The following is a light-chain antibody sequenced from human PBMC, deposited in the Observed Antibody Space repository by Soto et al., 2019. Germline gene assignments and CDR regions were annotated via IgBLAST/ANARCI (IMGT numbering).Light chain of an antibody. CDR1: SGHSSYA. Sequence: QSVLTQSPSASASLGASVKLTRTLSSGHSSYAIAWHQQQPEKGPRYLMKLNSDGSHSKGDGIPDRFSGSSSGAERYLTISSLQSEDEADYYCQTWGTGPWVFGGGTKLTVL. V-gene: IGLV4-69*01. J-gene: IGLJ3*02. CDR2: LNSDGSH. CDR3: QTWGTGPWV.